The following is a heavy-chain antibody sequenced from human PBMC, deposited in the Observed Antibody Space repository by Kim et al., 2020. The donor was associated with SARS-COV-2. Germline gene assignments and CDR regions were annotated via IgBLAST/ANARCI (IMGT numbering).Heavy chain of an antibody. CDR2: ISYDGSNK. V-gene: IGHV3-30*18. D-gene: IGHD2-15*01. J-gene: IGHJ6*02. CDR3: AKENGDYSHPRLYYYYGMAA. Sequence: GGSLRLSCAASGFTFSSYGMHWVRQAPGKGLEWVAVISYDGSNKYYADSVKGRFTISRDNSKNTLYLQMNSLRAEDTAVYYCAKENGDYSHPRLYYYYGMAAGGQGTTVTAS. CDR1: GFTFSSYG.